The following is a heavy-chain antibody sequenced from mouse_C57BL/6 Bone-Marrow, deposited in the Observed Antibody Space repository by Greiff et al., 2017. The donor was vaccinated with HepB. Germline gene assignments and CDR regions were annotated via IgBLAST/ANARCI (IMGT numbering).Heavy chain of an antibody. D-gene: IGHD1-1*01. Sequence: EVKLQESGPGLVKPSQSLSLTCSVTGYSITSGYYWNWIRQFPGNKLEWMGYISYDGSNNYNPSLKNRISITRDTSKNQFFLKLNSVTTEDTATYYCAREFPYYYGSSYYFDYWGQGTTLTVSS. V-gene: IGHV3-6*01. J-gene: IGHJ2*01. CDR2: ISYDGSN. CDR1: GYSITSGYY. CDR3: AREFPYYYGSSYYFDY.